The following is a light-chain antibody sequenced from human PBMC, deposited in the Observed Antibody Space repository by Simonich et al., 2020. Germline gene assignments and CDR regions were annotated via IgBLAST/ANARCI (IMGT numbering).Light chain of an antibody. J-gene: IGKJ1*01. V-gene: IGKV4-1*01. Sequence: DIVMTQSPDSLAVSLGERAPINCKSSQSVFYSSNNKNYLAGYQQKPGQPTKLLIYWASTRESGVPDRFSGSGSGTDFTLTISSLQAEDVAVYYCQQYYSTPPTFGQGTKVEIK. CDR2: WAS. CDR3: QQYYSTPPT. CDR1: QSVFYSSNNKNY.